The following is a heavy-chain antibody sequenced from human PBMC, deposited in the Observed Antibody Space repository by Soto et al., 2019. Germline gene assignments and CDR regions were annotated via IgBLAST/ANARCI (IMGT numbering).Heavy chain of an antibody. CDR2: ISYRGST. Sequence: SETLSLTCNVSGGSFNGYSWSWFRQTSGKGLEWIGDISYRGSTSYSPSLKSRLMITLDTSNNQFSLKVASVTAADTAVYYCARALLGFSYGYGGYFDPWGPGTLVTDSS. V-gene: IGHV4-34*01. CDR3: ARALLGFSYGYGGYFDP. D-gene: IGHD3-16*01. J-gene: IGHJ4*02. CDR1: GGSFNGYS.